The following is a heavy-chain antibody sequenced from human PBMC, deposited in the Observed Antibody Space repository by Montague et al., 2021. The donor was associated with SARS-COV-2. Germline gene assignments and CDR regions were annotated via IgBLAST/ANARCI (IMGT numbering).Heavy chain of an antibody. CDR3: ARVKRRYTYGLVVAAHFDS. V-gene: IGHV4-59*01. Sequence: SETLSLTCTVSGGSISNYYWSWIRQPPGKGLEWIGYIYYSGSTNYNPSLKSRVTISVDTSKNQFSLKLSSVTAADTAVYYCARVKRRYTYGLVVAAHFDSWGQGTLVTVSS. CDR1: GGSISNYY. CDR2: IYYSGST. J-gene: IGHJ4*02. D-gene: IGHD2-15*01.